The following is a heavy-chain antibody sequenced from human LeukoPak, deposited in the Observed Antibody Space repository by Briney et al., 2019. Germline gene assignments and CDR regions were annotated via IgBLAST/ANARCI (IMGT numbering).Heavy chain of an antibody. V-gene: IGHV4-34*01. J-gene: IGHJ5*02. D-gene: IGHD1-7*01. Sequence: SETLSLTCAVYGGSFSVYYWSWIRQPPGKGLEWIGEINHSGSTNYNPSLKSRVTISVDTSKNQFSLKLSSVTAADTAVYYCARALGMELPFNWFDPWGQGTLVTVSS. CDR2: INHSGST. CDR1: GGSFSVYY. CDR3: ARALGMELPFNWFDP.